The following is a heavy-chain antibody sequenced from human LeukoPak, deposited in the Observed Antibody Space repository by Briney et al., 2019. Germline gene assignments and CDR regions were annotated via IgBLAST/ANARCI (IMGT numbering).Heavy chain of an antibody. D-gene: IGHD5-24*01. Sequence: PSETLSLTCTVSGGSISSSSYYWGWIRQSPGKGLESIGSMYYRGSTYYNPSLKSRVTLSVDTPKNQFSLKLSSVTAADTAVYYCARHGRDGYNYGPVVYYWGQGTLVTVSS. J-gene: IGHJ4*02. CDR3: ARHGRDGYNYGPVVYY. CDR1: GGSISSSSYY. CDR2: MYYRGST. V-gene: IGHV4-39*01.